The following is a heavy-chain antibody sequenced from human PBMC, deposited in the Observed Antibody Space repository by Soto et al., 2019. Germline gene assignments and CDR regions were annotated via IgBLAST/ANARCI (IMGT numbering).Heavy chain of an antibody. J-gene: IGHJ4*02. CDR1: GFTFSSYS. D-gene: IGHD6-19*01. CDR2: ISGSGGST. V-gene: IGHV3-23*01. CDR3: AKGPRAGTFDY. Sequence: GGSLRLSCAASGFTFSSYSMNWVRQAPGKGLEWVSAISGSGGSTYYADSVKGRFTISRDNSKNTLYLQMNSLRAEDTAVYYCAKGPRAGTFDYWGQGTLVTVSS.